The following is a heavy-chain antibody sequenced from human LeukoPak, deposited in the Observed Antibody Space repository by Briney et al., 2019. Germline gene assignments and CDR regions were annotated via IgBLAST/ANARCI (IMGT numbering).Heavy chain of an antibody. Sequence: PGGSLRLSCAASGFTFTNYGMHWVRQAPGKGLEWVAVIWYDGSKKYYTDSVKGRFTISRDNSKNTLYLQMNSLRAEDTAVYYCARDPYSSFDYWGQGTLVTVSS. D-gene: IGHD3-22*01. V-gene: IGHV3-33*01. CDR2: IWYDGSKK. CDR1: GFTFTNYG. J-gene: IGHJ4*02. CDR3: ARDPYSSFDY.